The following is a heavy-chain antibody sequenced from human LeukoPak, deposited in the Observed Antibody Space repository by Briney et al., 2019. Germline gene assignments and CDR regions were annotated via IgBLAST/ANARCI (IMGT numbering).Heavy chain of an antibody. D-gene: IGHD5-18*01. CDR3: ARYRRLDTAMVTAYFDY. J-gene: IGHJ4*02. CDR2: INHSGST. Sequence: SETLSLTCAVYGGSFSGYYWSWIRQPPGRGLEWIGEINHSGSTNYNPSLKSRVTISVDTSKIQFSLKLSSVTAADTAVYYCARYRRLDTAMVTAYFDYWGQGTLVTVSS. V-gene: IGHV4-34*01. CDR1: GGSFSGYY.